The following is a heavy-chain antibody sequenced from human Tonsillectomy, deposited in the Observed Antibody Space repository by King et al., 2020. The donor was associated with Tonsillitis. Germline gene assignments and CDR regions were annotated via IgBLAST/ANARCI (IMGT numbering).Heavy chain of an antibody. CDR2: IYYSGST. Sequence: PLQESGPGLVKPSQTLSLTCTVSGGSISSGGYYWSWIRQHPGQGLEWIGYIYYSGSTYYNPSLKSRVTISVDTSKNQFSLKLSSVTAADTAVYYCARDYDSSGFAYFDIWGQGTMVTVSS. V-gene: IGHV4-31*03. CDR3: ARDYDSSGFAYFDI. J-gene: IGHJ3*02. D-gene: IGHD3-22*01. CDR1: GGSISSGGYY.